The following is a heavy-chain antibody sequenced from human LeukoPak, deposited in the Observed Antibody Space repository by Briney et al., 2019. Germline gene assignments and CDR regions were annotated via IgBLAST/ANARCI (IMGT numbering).Heavy chain of an antibody. V-gene: IGHV1-2*02. Sequence: ASVKASYKASGYTFTGYYMHWVRQAPGQGLEWMGWINPNSGGTNYAQKFQGRVTMTRDTSIRTAYMELSRLRSDDTAVYYCARISYSSSWYSRSGGYMDVWGKGTTVTVSS. CDR1: GYTFTGYY. J-gene: IGHJ6*03. CDR3: ARISYSSSWYSRSGGYMDV. D-gene: IGHD6-13*01. CDR2: INPNSGGT.